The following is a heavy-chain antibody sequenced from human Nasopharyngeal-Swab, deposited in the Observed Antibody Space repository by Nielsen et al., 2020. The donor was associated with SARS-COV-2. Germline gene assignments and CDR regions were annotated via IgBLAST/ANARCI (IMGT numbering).Heavy chain of an antibody. J-gene: IGHJ3*02. CDR3: ARERVMITFGGVIVETDAFDI. D-gene: IGHD3-16*02. CDR1: GFTFSSYW. Sequence: GGSLRLSCAASGFTFSSYWMSWVRQAPGKGLEWVANIKQDGSEKYYVDSVKGRFTISRDNAKNSLYLQMNSLRAEDTAVYYCARERVMITFGGVIVETDAFDIWGQGTMVTVSS. CDR2: IKQDGSEK. V-gene: IGHV3-7*01.